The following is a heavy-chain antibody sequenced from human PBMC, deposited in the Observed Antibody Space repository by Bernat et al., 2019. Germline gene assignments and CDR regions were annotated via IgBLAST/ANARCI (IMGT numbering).Heavy chain of an antibody. J-gene: IGHJ6*02. V-gene: IGHV4-39*02. Sequence: QLQLQESGPGLVKPSETLSLTCTVSGGSISSSSYYWGWIRQPPGKGLEWIGSIYYSGSTYYNPSLKSRVTISVDTSKNQFSLKLSSVTAADTAVYYCARDQVPAAIPDYYCYGMDVWGQGTTVTVSS. D-gene: IGHD2-2*02. CDR3: ARDQVPAAIPDYYCYGMDV. CDR2: IYYSGST. CDR1: GGSISSSSYY.